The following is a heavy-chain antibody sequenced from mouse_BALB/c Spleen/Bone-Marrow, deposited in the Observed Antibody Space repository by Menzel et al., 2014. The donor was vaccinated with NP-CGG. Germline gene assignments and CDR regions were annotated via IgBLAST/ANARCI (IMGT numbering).Heavy chain of an antibody. Sequence: VQLQQSGAELVKPGASVKLSCTASVFNIKDTYMHWVKQRPEQGLEWIGRIDPANGNTKYDPKFQGKATITADTSSNTAYLQLSSLTSEDTAVYYCAGGWLPSYAMDYWGQGTSVTVSS. CDR3: AGGWLPSYAMDY. D-gene: IGHD2-2*01. CDR2: IDPANGNT. J-gene: IGHJ4*01. CDR1: VFNIKDTY. V-gene: IGHV14-3*02.